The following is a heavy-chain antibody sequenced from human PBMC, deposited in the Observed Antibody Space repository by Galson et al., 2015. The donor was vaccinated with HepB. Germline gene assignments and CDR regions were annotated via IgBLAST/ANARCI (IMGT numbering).Heavy chain of an antibody. Sequence: SLRLSCAASGFTFDDYTMHWVRQVPEKGLEWISLIIHDGSGAFYGDSVAGPVTISRDKNKNSLFLQMNALRSEDTGIYFCAKEKDRIIDYWGQGTLVTVSS. V-gene: IGHV3-43*01. J-gene: IGHJ4*02. CDR1: GFTFDDYT. CDR3: AKEKDRIIDY. CDR2: IIHDGSGA. D-gene: IGHD2-15*01.